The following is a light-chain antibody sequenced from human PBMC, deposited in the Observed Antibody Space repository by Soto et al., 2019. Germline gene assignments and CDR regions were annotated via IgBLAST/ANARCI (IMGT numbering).Light chain of an antibody. Sequence: ESVLTQSPGTLSLSPGERATLSCRASQSVSSNYLAWYQQKPGQAPRLLIYGASTRATGIPDRFSGSGSGTDFTLTISRLEPEDSAVYYCQQYGSSPTWTFGQGTNVEIK. CDR1: QSVSSNY. J-gene: IGKJ1*01. V-gene: IGKV3-20*01. CDR2: GAS. CDR3: QQYGSSPTWT.